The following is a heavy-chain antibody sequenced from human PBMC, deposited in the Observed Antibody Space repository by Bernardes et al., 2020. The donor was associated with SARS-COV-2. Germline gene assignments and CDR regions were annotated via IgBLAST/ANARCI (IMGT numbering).Heavy chain of an antibody. CDR1: GFTFSSYA. CDR2: ISGSGGST. Sequence: GGSLRLSCAASGFTFSSYAMSWVRQAPGKGLEWVSAISGSGGSTYYADSVKGRFTISRDNSKNTLYLQMNSLRAKDTAVYYCANALCSSTSCYNYYGMDVWGQGAPVTVSS. J-gene: IGHJ6*02. CDR3: ANALCSSTSCYNYYGMDV. D-gene: IGHD2-2*02. V-gene: IGHV3-23*01.